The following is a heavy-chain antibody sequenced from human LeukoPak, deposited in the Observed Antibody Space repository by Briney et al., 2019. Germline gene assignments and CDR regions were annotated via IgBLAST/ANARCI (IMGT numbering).Heavy chain of an antibody. Sequence: GRSLRLSCATSGFTFSSYAMHWVRQAPGKGLEWVAVISYDGSNKYYADSVKGRFTISRDNSKNTLYLQMNSLRAEDTAVYYCAKDRGRYCSGGSCYTTHYFDYWDQGTLVTVSS. CDR2: ISYDGSNK. CDR1: GFTFSSYA. CDR3: AKDRGRYCSGGSCYTTHYFDY. V-gene: IGHV3-30-3*01. J-gene: IGHJ4*02. D-gene: IGHD2-15*01.